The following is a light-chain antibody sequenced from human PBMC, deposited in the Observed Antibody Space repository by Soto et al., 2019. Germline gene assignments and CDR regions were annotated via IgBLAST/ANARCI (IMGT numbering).Light chain of an antibody. Sequence: DIQLTQTPSSVSASVGDRVTITCRASQGINSSLAWYQQKRGKAPKLLIYGASSLQSGVPSRFSGSGSGTDFTLIISSLQPEDFAHYYCPQAANFPRSFGGGTKVEIK. CDR3: PQAANFPRS. J-gene: IGKJ4*01. CDR1: QGINSS. V-gene: IGKV1-12*01. CDR2: GAS.